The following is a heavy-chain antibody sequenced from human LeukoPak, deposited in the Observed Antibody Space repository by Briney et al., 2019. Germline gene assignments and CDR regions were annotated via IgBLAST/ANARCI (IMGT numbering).Heavy chain of an antibody. CDR2: ISYDGSDQ. V-gene: IGHV3-30*18. Sequence: GGSLRLSCAASGFTFSSYGMHWVRQAPGKGLEWVAVISYDGSDQYYADSVKGRLTISRDNSKNTLYLQMSSLTPEDTAVYYCAKDDPLETSDGMDVWGQGTTVTVSS. CDR3: AKDDPLETSDGMDV. J-gene: IGHJ6*02. CDR1: GFTFSSYG.